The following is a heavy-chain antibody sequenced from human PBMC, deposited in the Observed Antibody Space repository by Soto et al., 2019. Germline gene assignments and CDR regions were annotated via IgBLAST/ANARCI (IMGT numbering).Heavy chain of an antibody. CDR1: GYTFTSYY. CDR3: ARDLLAARPTRAINNWFDP. V-gene: IGHV1-46*01. Sequence: GASVKVSCKASGYTFTSYYMHWVRQAPGQGLEWMGIINPSGGSTSYAQKFQGRVTMTRDTSTSTVYMELSSLRSEDTAVYYCARDLLAARPTRAINNWFDPWGQGTLVTVSS. J-gene: IGHJ5*02. D-gene: IGHD6-6*01. CDR2: INPSGGST.